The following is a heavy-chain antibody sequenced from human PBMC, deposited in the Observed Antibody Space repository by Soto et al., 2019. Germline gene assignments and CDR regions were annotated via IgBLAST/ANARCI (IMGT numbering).Heavy chain of an antibody. V-gene: IGHV3-64D*06. J-gene: IGHJ3*02. CDR3: VKEPDSYSYAFDI. D-gene: IGHD5-18*01. Sequence: GGSLRLSCSASGFTFSSYAMHWVRQAPGKGLEYVSAISSNGGSTYYADSVKGRFTISRDNSKNTLYLQMSSLRAEDTAVYYCVKEPDSYSYAFDIWGQGTMVTVSS. CDR2: ISSNGGST. CDR1: GFTFSSYA.